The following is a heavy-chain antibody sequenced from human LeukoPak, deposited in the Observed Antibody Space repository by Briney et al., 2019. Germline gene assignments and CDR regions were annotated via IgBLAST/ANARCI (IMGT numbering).Heavy chain of an antibody. D-gene: IGHD5-18*01. CDR1: GFTFDDYG. CDR2: INWNGGST. Sequence: GGSLRLSCAASGFTFDDYGMSWVRQAPGKGLEWVSGINWNGGSTGYADSVKGRFTISRDNAKNSLYLQMNSLRAEDTALYYCAKDRNVDTAMVLCHFDYWGQGTLVTVSS. CDR3: AKDRNVDTAMVLCHFDY. J-gene: IGHJ4*02. V-gene: IGHV3-20*04.